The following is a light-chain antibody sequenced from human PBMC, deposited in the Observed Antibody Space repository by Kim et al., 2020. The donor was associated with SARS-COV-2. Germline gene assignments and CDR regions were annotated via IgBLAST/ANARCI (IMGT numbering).Light chain of an antibody. Sequence: SSELTQDPAVSVALGQTVGLTCQGDSLRSYYASWYQQKPGQAPVLVIYGKNNRPSWIPDRFSGSTSGNTASLTITGAQAEAEADYYCKSRDRRDNHYVFG. J-gene: IGLJ1*01. CDR2: GKN. CDR3: KSRDRRDNHYV. CDR1: SLRSYY. V-gene: IGLV3-19*01.